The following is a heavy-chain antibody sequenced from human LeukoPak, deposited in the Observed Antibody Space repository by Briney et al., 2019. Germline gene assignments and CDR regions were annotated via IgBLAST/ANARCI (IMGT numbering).Heavy chain of an antibody. V-gene: IGHV4-59*08. D-gene: IGHD6-19*01. CDR1: GGSISSYY. Sequence: SETLSHTCTVSGGSISSYYWSWIRQPPGKGLEWIGYIYYSGSTNYNPSLKSRVTISVDTSKNQFSLKLSSVTAADTAVYYCARGSGWYYNWGQGTLVTVSS. J-gene: IGHJ4*02. CDR3: ARGSGWYYN. CDR2: IYYSGST.